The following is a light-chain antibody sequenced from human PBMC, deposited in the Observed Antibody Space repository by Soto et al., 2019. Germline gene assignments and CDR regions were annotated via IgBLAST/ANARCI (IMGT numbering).Light chain of an antibody. CDR1: QSDGNY. V-gene: IGKV3-11*01. Sequence: MVWTQSQATLSLSPGVRATLSCRASQSDGNYIAWYQQKPGQPPRLLIYDVSNMATGVPARFSGSGSGTDFTLTISSLEPEDLGVYHCQQRSSCPRKYTFGHGTKLE. CDR2: DVS. J-gene: IGKJ2*01. CDR3: QQRSSCPRKYT.